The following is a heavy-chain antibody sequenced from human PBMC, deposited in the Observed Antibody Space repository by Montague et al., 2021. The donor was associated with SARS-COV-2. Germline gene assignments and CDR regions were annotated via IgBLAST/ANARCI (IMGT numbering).Heavy chain of an antibody. J-gene: IGHJ4*02. D-gene: IGHD2-21*01. V-gene: IGHV4-31*03. CDR3: ARARTSLSVVVNDFDY. Sequence: TLSLTCTVSGGSISSGSYYWSWIRQHPGKGLEGIGYIYYSGSSYYNPTLKSRVTILVDTSKNQFSLRLSSVTAADTAVYYCARARTSLSVVVNDFDYWGQGTLVTVSS. CDR2: IYYSGSS. CDR1: GGSISSGSYY.